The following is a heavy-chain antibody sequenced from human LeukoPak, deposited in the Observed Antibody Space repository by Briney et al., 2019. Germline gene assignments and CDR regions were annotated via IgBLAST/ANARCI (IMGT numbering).Heavy chain of an antibody. CDR1: GGSISSYY. J-gene: IGHJ4*02. D-gene: IGHD5-24*01. CDR2: IYYSGST. V-gene: IGHV4-59*01. Sequence: PSETLSLTCTVSGGSISSYYWSWIRQPPGKGLEWIGYIYYSGSTNYNPSLKSRVTISVDTSKNQFSLKLSSVTAADTAVYYCASYNPIRRGSAKVRDGYAIDYWGQGTLVTVSS. CDR3: ASYNPIRRGSAKVRDGYAIDY.